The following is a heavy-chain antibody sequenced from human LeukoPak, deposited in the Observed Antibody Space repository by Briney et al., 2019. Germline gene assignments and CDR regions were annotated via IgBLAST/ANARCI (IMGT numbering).Heavy chain of an antibody. D-gene: IGHD1-26*01. CDR2: IYSGGST. J-gene: IGHJ4*02. CDR1: GFTVSSNY. Sequence: GGSLRLSCAASGFTVSSNYMSWVRQAPGKGLEWVSVIYSGGSTYYADSVKGRFTISRDNAKNTLYLQMNSLRAEDTAVFYCARSPATTGDYWGQGTLVTVSS. CDR3: ARSPATTGDY. V-gene: IGHV3-53*01.